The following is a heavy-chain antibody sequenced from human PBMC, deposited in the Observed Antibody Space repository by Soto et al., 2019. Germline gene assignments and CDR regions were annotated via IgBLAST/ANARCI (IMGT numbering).Heavy chain of an antibody. CDR1: GSSISSGDYY. V-gene: IGHV4-30-4*01. D-gene: IGHD6-13*01. CDR2: IYYSGST. Sequence: SETLSLTCTVSGSSISSGDYYWSWIRQPPGKGLEWIGYIYYSGSTYYNPSLKSRVTISVDTSKNQFSLKLSSVTAADTAVYYCAREGIAAAAIDYWGQGTLVTVSS. J-gene: IGHJ4*02. CDR3: AREGIAAAAIDY.